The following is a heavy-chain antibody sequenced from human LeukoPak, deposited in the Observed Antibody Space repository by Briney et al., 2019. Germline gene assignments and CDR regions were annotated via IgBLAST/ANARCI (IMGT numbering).Heavy chain of an antibody. Sequence: PSETLSLTCTVSGGSITSGSFYWGWIRQPPGKGLEWIGSVYYGGSNYYNPSLKSRVTMSVDTSKNQVSLKLNSVTAADTAVYFCAKHYYDSSGFDSWGQGTLVTVSS. CDR3: AKHYYDSSGFDS. CDR1: GGSITSGSFY. D-gene: IGHD3-22*01. J-gene: IGHJ4*02. V-gene: IGHV4-39*07. CDR2: VYYGGSN.